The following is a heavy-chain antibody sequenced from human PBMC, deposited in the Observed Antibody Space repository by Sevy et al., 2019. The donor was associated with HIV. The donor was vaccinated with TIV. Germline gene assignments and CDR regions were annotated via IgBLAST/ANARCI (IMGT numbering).Heavy chain of an antibody. Sequence: GGSLRRSCATSGFNFNNTWMSWVRQAPGKGLEWVGRVKSEVDGGTRYYAAPVRGRFTMSRDDSRSTLYLQMDTLTSEDTAVYYCTTGGGSITVAGTPFDYWGQGTQVTVSS. V-gene: IGHV3-15*01. J-gene: IGHJ4*02. CDR1: GFNFNNTW. CDR3: TTGGGSITVAGTPFDY. CDR2: VKSEVDGGTR. D-gene: IGHD6-19*01.